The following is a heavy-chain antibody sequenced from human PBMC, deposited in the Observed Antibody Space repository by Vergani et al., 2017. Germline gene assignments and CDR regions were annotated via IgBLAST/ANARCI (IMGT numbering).Heavy chain of an antibody. Sequence: EVQLLESGGGLVQPGGSLRLSCAASGFTFSDHYMDWVRQAPGKGLEWVGRTRNKANSYTTEYAASVKGRFTISRDYSKNSLYLQMNSLKTEDTAVYYCARWGRLGGSYPQFDAFDIWGQGTMVTVSS. J-gene: IGHJ3*02. CDR1: GFTFSDHY. V-gene: IGHV3-72*01. CDR2: TRNKANSYTT. D-gene: IGHD1-26*01. CDR3: ARWGRLGGSYPQFDAFDI.